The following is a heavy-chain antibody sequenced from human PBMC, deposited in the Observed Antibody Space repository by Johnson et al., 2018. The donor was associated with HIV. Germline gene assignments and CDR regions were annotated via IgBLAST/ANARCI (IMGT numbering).Heavy chain of an antibody. CDR3: AKDIRLVSAYYDILSGTSFDAFDI. Sequence: QVQLVESGGGLVQPGGSLRLSCAASGFTFSSYAMHWVRQAPGKVLAWVAAISYAGSTTDYADSVKGRFTISRDNSKTTLYLQMNSLRAEDTAVYYCAKDIRLVSAYYDILSGTSFDAFDIWGQGTMVTVSS. D-gene: IGHD3-9*01. CDR2: ISYAGSTT. V-gene: IGHV3-30*04. CDR1: GFTFSSYA. J-gene: IGHJ3*02.